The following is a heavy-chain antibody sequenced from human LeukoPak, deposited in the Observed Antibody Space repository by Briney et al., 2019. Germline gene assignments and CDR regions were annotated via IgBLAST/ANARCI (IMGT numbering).Heavy chain of an antibody. CDR1: GGTFSSYT. J-gene: IGHJ6*03. Sequence: GSSVKVSCKASGGTFSSYTISWVRQAPGQGLEWMGRIIPILGIANYEQKFQGRVTITADKSTSTAYMELSSLRSEDTAVYYSARGKGYYGSGSYYYYMDVWGKGTTVTVSS. V-gene: IGHV1-69*02. CDR2: IIPILGIA. D-gene: IGHD3-10*01. CDR3: ARGKGYYGSGSYYYYMDV.